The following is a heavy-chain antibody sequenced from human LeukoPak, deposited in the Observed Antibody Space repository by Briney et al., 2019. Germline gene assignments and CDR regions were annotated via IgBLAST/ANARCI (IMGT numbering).Heavy chain of an antibody. CDR2: ISYDGTNK. CDR3: ARDCSYAGVV. V-gene: IGHV3-30-3*01. J-gene: IGHJ6*02. D-gene: IGHD7-27*01. Sequence: SGGSLRLSCAASGFPFTAYAMHWVRQAPGKGLEWVALISYDGTNKFYADSVEGRFTISRDNSKKTLYLQMNSLGADDTAVYYCARDCSYAGVVWGGGTRVSVS. CDR1: GFPFTAYA.